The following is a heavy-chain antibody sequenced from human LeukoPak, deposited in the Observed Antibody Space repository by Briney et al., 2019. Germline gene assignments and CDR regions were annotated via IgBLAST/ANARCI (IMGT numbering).Heavy chain of an antibody. V-gene: IGHV4-39*01. CDR3: SRCHYDSSGSVDC. Sequence: PSETLSLTCTVSGGSISSSSYYWGWIRQPPGKGLECIGSIYYSGSTYYNPSLKSRVTLSVDTSKNQFSLKLSSVTAADTAVYHCSRCHYDSSGSVDCLREGTLVTDSP. D-gene: IGHD3-22*01. J-gene: IGHJ4*02. CDR2: IYYSGST. CDR1: GGSISSSSYY.